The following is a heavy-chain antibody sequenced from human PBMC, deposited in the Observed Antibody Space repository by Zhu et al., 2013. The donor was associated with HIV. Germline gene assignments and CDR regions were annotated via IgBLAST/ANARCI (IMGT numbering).Heavy chain of an antibody. V-gene: IGHV1-46*01. D-gene: IGHD1-26*01. CDR3: ARGMWELLLGAAFDI. J-gene: IGHJ3*02. Sequence: QVQLVQSGAEVKKPGASVKVSCKASGYTFTSYYMHWVRQAPGQGLEWMGIINPSGGSTSYAQKFQGRVTMTRDTSTSTVYMELSSLRSEDTAVYYCARGMWELLLGAAFDIWGQGTMVTVSS. CDR1: GYTFTSYY. CDR2: INPSGGST.